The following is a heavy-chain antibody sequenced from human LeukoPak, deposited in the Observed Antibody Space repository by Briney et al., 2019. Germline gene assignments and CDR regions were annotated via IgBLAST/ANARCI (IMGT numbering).Heavy chain of an antibody. Sequence: GGSLRLSCAASGFTFSNYWMTWVRQAPGKGLEWVAVISYADSVKGRFTISRDNSKNTVYLQMNSLSAEDTAVYYCAKDNGSPSLVVVLVATAPDYWGQGTLVTVSS. D-gene: IGHD2-15*01. CDR1: GFTFSNYW. J-gene: IGHJ4*02. CDR3: AKDNGSPSLVVVLVATAPDY. V-gene: IGHV3-30*18. CDR2: ISY.